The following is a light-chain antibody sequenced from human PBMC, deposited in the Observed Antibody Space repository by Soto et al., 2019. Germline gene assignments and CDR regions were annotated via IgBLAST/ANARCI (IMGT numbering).Light chain of an antibody. CDR3: LQYYNNPRT. V-gene: IGKV1-6*01. CDR2: GAS. Sequence: IQMYQSPSTLSASEGDRVTIACRSSQSIRNWLGWYQDKPGKAPKLLIYGASSLQSGVPSRFRGSGSGTDFTLTISSLQPEDFATYYCLQYYNNPRTFGQGTKVDIK. CDR1: QSIRNW. J-gene: IGKJ1*01.